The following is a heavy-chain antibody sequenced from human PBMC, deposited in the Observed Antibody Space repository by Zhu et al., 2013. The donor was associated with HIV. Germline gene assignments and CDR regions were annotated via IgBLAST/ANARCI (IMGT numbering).Heavy chain of an antibody. CDR3: AREYCSSTSCYHYYMDV. D-gene: IGHD2-2*01. Sequence: QVQLVQSGAEVKKPGASVKVSCKASGYTFTNYGISWVRQAPGQGLEWMGWISAYTGNSDSAQKVQGRITMTTDTSTNTAYMELRSLRSDDTAVYYCAREYCSSTSCYHYYMDVWGKGTTVTVSS. J-gene: IGHJ6*03. V-gene: IGHV1-18*01. CDR1: GYTFTNYG. CDR2: ISAYTGNS.